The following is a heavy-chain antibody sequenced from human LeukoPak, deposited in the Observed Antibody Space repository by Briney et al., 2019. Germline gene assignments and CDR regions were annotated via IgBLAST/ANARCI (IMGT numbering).Heavy chain of an antibody. CDR2: INIGSDYT. Sequence: GGSLRLSCAASGFTLSDHYMDWVRQAPGKGLEWISHINIGSDYTNYADSVRGRFTISRDNAKNSLYLQMNSLRDEDTAVYYCARDNSGRNYFEYWGQGTLVTVSS. CDR1: GFTLSDHY. J-gene: IGHJ4*02. D-gene: IGHD6-19*01. CDR3: ARDNSGRNYFEY. V-gene: IGHV3-11*05.